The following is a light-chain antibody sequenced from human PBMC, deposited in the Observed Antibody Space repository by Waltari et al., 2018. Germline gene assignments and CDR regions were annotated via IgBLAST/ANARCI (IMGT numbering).Light chain of an antibody. CDR2: YVS. V-gene: IGLV2-11*01. CDR3: CSHAGSDTFWV. Sequence: QSALTQPRSVSGPPGQSVTISCTGTSSDVGGSDFLSWYQQHPGKAPKLLMYYVSQRPSGVPDRFSGSKSGNTASLTITGLQAEDEAEYYCCSHAGSDTFWVFGGGTKVTVL. CDR1: SSDVGGSDF. J-gene: IGLJ3*02.